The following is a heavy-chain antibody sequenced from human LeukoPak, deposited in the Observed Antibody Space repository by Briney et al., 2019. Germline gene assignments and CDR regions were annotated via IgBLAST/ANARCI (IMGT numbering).Heavy chain of an antibody. CDR1: GGSFGGYY. CDR2: INHSGST. CDR3: ARGAVVITNGGYYFDY. Sequence: MTSETLSLTCAVYGGSFGGYYWSWIRQPPGKGLEWIGEINHSGSTNYNPSLKSRVTISVDTSKNQFSLKLSSVTAADTAVYYCARGAVVITNGGYYFDYWGQGTLVTVSS. D-gene: IGHD3-22*01. J-gene: IGHJ4*02. V-gene: IGHV4-34*01.